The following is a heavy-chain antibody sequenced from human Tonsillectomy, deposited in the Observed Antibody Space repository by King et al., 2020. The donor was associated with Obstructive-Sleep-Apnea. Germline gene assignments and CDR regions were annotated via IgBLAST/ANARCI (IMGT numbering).Heavy chain of an antibody. Sequence: MQLQESGPGLVKPSQTLSLTCTVSGGSISSGGYYWHWIRQHPGQGLEWIGYIYYSGSTYYNPSLKSRVTISVDTSKNQFSLKLSSVTAADTAVYYCARTPYYDILTGYSPYFDYWGPGTLVTVSS. D-gene: IGHD3-9*01. CDR1: GGSISSGGYY. V-gene: IGHV4-31*03. J-gene: IGHJ4*02. CDR2: IYYSGST. CDR3: ARTPYYDILTGYSPYFDY.